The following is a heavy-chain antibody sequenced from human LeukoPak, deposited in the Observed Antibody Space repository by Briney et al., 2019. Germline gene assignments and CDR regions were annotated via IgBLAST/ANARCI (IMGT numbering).Heavy chain of an antibody. Sequence: GGSLRLSCVASGFTFSSYALNWVRQAPGKGLQWVSTLSGSGSSTYYADSVKGWFTISRDNSKNTVYLQMNSMRAEDTAVYYCAKVGAYRIGYSDYWGQGILVTVSS. D-gene: IGHD3-16*01. CDR3: AKVGAYRIGYSDY. J-gene: IGHJ4*02. CDR2: LSGSGSST. V-gene: IGHV3-23*01. CDR1: GFTFSSYA.